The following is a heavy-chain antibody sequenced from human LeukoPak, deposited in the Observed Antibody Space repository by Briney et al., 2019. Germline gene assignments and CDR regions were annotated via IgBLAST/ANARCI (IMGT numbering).Heavy chain of an antibody. Sequence: PGGSLRLSCAASGFTFSNYAMSWVRQAPGKGLEWVSIISGSGITTYYADSVKGRFTISRDNSRNTMYLQMNSLRAEDTALYYCAKTVAAIYSGSYYFDYWGQGTLVTVSS. CDR1: GFTFSNYA. D-gene: IGHD1-26*01. CDR2: ISGSGITT. V-gene: IGHV3-23*01. J-gene: IGHJ4*02. CDR3: AKTVAAIYSGSYYFDY.